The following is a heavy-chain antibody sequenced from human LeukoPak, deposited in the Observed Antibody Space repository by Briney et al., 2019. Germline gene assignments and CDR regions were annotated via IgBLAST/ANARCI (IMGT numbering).Heavy chain of an antibody. CDR3: AASPYSSSWYYYYYMDV. V-gene: IGHV3-23*01. CDR2: ISGSGGST. Sequence: GGSLRLSCAASGFTFSSYAMSWVRQAPGKGLEWVSAISGSGGSTYYADSVKGRFTISRDNSKNTLYLQMNSLRAEDTAVYYCAASPYSSSWYYYYYMDVWGKGTTVTVSS. CDR1: GFTFSSYA. D-gene: IGHD6-13*01. J-gene: IGHJ6*03.